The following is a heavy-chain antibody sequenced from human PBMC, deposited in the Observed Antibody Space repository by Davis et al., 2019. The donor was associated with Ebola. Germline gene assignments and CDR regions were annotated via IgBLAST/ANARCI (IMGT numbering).Heavy chain of an antibody. CDR3: ARVRRSYYYYGMDV. CDR2: ISSSSSYI. CDR1: GFTFSSYS. J-gene: IGHJ6*02. V-gene: IGHV3-21*01. Sequence: LKISCAASGFTFSSYSMNWVRQAPGKGLEWVSSISSSSSYIYYADSVKGRFTISRDNAKNSLYLQMNSLRAEDTAVYYCARVRRSYYYYGMDVWGQGTTVTVSS.